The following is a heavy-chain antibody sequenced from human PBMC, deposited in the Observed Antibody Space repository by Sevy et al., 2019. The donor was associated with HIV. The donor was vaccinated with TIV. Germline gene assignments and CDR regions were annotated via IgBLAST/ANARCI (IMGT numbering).Heavy chain of an antibody. CDR3: AKEFYDSSGYYDAFDI. V-gene: IGHV3-23*01. D-gene: IGHD3-22*01. CDR2: ISGSGGST. J-gene: IGHJ3*02. CDR1: GFTFSSYA. Sequence: GGSLRLSCAASGFTFSSYAMSWVRQAPGKGLEWVSAISGSGGSTYYADSVKGRFTISRDNSKNTLYLQMNSLRAEDTAVYYCAKEFYDSSGYYDAFDIWGHRTMVTVSS.